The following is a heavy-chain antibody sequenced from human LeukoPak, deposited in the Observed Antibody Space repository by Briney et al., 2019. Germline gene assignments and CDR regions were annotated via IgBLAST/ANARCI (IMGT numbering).Heavy chain of an antibody. Sequence: NTSETLSLTCTVSGGSISSGSYYWSWIRQPAGKGLEWIGRIYTSGSTNYNPSLKSRVTISVDTSKNQFSLKLSSVTAADTAVYYCARPSLYSSSSSDFDYWGQGTLVTVSS. CDR3: ARPSLYSSSSSDFDY. CDR1: GGSISSGSYY. CDR2: IYTSGST. J-gene: IGHJ4*02. D-gene: IGHD6-6*01. V-gene: IGHV4-61*02.